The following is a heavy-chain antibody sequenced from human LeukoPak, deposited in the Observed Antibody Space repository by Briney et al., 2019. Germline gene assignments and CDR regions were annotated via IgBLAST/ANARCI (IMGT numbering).Heavy chain of an antibody. D-gene: IGHD3-22*01. J-gene: IGHJ6*02. CDR1: GGTFSSYA. CDR2: IIPIFGTA. Sequence: RASVKVSCKASGGTFSSYAISWVRQAPGQGLEWMGGIIPIFGTANYAQKFQGRVTITADESTSTAYMELSSLRSEDTAVYYCAREATMTIVVTTGGMDVWGQGTTVSVSS. CDR3: AREATMTIVVTTGGMDV. V-gene: IGHV1-69*01.